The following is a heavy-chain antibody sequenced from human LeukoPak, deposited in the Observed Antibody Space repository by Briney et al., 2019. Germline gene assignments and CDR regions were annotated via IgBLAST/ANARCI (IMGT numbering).Heavy chain of an antibody. Sequence: GASVKVSCKASGGTFSSYAISWVRQAPGQGLEWMGGIIPIFGTANYAQKFQGRVTITADESTSTAYMELSSLRSEDTAVYYCARVAEDYDYVWGSYYYFDYWAREPWSPSPQ. CDR2: IIPIFGTA. V-gene: IGHV1-69*13. D-gene: IGHD3-16*01. CDR3: ARVAEDYDYVWGSYYYFDY. CDR1: GGTFSSYA. J-gene: IGHJ4*02.